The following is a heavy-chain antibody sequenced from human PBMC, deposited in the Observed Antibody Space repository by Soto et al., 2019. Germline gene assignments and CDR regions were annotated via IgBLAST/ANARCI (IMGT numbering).Heavy chain of an antibody. D-gene: IGHD1-7*01. CDR3: ARDRTGTAYYYMDV. J-gene: IGHJ6*03. CDR1: GFTFSSYS. CDR2: ISSSSSYI. V-gene: IGHV3-21*01. Sequence: EVQLVESGGGLVKPGGSLRLSCAASGFTFSSYSMNWVRQAPGKGLEWVSSISSSSSYIYYADSVKGRFTMSRDNAKNSLYLQMNSLRAEDTAVYYCARDRTGTAYYYMDVWGKGTTVTVSS.